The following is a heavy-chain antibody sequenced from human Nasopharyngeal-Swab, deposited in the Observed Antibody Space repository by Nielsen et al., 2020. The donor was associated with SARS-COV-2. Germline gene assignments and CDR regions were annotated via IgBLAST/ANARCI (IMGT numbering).Heavy chain of an antibody. CDR3: AADWFRLRFLEWLPGGYGMDV. CDR2: IVVGSGNK. Sequence: SAQVSCKASGLTFTSSAVQWVRQARGQRLEWIGWIVVGSGNKNYAQKFQERVTITRDMSTSTAYMELSSLRSEDTAVYYCAADWFRLRFLEWLPGGYGMDVWGQGTTVTVSS. V-gene: IGHV1-58*01. D-gene: IGHD3-3*01. J-gene: IGHJ6*02. CDR1: GLTFTSSA.